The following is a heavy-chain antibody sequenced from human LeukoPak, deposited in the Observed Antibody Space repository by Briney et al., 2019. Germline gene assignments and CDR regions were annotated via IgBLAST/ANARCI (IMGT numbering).Heavy chain of an antibody. Sequence: GGSLRLSCAASGFTFTTYEMNWVRQAPGKGLEWVAVISYDGSNKYYADSVKGRFTISRDNSKNTLYLQMNSLRAEDTAVYYCAKVYYDILTGLDYWGQGTLVTVSS. CDR2: ISYDGSNK. CDR1: GFTFTTYE. J-gene: IGHJ4*02. V-gene: IGHV3-30*18. D-gene: IGHD3-9*01. CDR3: AKVYYDILTGLDY.